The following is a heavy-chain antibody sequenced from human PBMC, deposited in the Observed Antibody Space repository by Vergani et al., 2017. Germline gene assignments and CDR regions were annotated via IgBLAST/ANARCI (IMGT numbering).Heavy chain of an antibody. CDR2: FDPEHGEV. J-gene: IGHJ4*02. D-gene: IGHD3-22*01. V-gene: IGHV1-24*01. CDR3: AIGTDYYDSSGYYLDY. Sequence: QVQLVQSGSEVRKPGASVKVSCQVSGYSPTELTIHWVRQAPGKGLEWMGGFDPEHGEVTFAHHIQGRVTMTEDRSTDTAYMELSSLRPEDTALYYCAIGTDYYDSSGYYLDYWGQGTLVTVSS. CDR1: GYSPTELT.